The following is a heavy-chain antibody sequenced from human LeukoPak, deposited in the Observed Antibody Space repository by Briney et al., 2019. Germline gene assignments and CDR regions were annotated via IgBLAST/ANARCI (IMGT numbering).Heavy chain of an antibody. Sequence: PSETLSLTCAVYGGSFSGYYWSWIRQPPGKGLEWIGEINHSGSTNYNPSLKSRVTISVDTSKNQFSLKLSSVTAADTAVYYCARRACSSTSCYAWFDPWGQGTLVTVSS. CDR2: INHSGST. J-gene: IGHJ5*02. CDR1: GGSFSGYY. V-gene: IGHV4-34*01. CDR3: ARRACSSTSCYAWFDP. D-gene: IGHD2-2*01.